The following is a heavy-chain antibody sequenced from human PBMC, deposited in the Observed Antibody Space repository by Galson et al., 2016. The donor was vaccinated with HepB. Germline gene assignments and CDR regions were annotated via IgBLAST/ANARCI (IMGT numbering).Heavy chain of an antibody. D-gene: IGHD6-19*01. CDR1: GFTFSDYY. J-gene: IGHJ4*02. CDR3: ARDFGGWYWQWLDY. V-gene: IGHV3-11*06. CDR2: ISSSSSYT. Sequence: SLRLSCAASGFTFSDYYMSWIRQAPGKGLEWVSYISSSSSYTNYADSVKGRLTISRDNAKNPLYRQMNSLRAEDTAVYYCARDFGGWYWQWLDYWGQGTLVTVSS.